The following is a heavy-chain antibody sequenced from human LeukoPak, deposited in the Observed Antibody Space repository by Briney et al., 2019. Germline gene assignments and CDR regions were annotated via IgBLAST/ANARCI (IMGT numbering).Heavy chain of an antibody. CDR3: AKDRYGDYVGYYYYGMDV. D-gene: IGHD4-17*01. V-gene: IGHV3-23*01. J-gene: IGHJ6*02. CDR1: GFTFSSYA. CDR2: ISGSGGST. Sequence: GGSLRLSCAASGFTFSSYAISWVRQAPGKGLEWVSAISGSGGSTYYADSVKGRFTISRDNSKNTLYLQMNSLRAEDTAVYYCAKDRYGDYVGYYYYGMDVWGQGTTVTVSS.